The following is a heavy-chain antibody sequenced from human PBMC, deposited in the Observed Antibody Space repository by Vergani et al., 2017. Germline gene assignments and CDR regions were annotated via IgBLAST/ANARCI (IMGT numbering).Heavy chain of an antibody. Sequence: QLVESGGGLVQPGRSLRLSCAASGFTFIMHAMSWVRQAPGKGLEWVSTLSASDRRTHYADSVKGRFTISRDNSKNTLFLHMNSLRPEDTAVYYCAKVGRSEVAGTCGAFDIWGQGTMVTVSS. CDR3: AKVGRSEVAGTCGAFDI. J-gene: IGHJ3*02. D-gene: IGHD6-19*01. CDR2: LSASDRRT. CDR1: GFTFIMHA. V-gene: IGHV3-23*04.